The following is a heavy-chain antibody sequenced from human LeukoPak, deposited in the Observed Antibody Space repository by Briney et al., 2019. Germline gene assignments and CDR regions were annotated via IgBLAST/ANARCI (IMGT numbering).Heavy chain of an antibody. J-gene: IGHJ6*02. CDR1: GYTFTGYY. CDR3: ARDPAGYGDYSRASYYGMDV. CDR2: INPNSGGT. D-gene: IGHD4-17*01. Sequence: ASVKVSCKASGYTFTGYYMHWVRQAPGQGLEWMGWINPNSGGTNYAQKLQGRVTMTTDTSTSTAYMELRSLRSDDTAVYYCARDPAGYGDYSRASYYGMDVWGQGTTVTVS. V-gene: IGHV1-2*02.